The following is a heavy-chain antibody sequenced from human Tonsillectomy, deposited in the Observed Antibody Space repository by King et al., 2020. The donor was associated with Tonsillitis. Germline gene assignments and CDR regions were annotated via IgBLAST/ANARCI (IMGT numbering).Heavy chain of an antibody. CDR3: TRDVDDSESGYDYGLY. Sequence: VQLVESGGGLVKPGGSLRLSCAASGFTFSSYTMNWVRQTPGKVLEWVSSITHTSSDIYYADSVKGRFTISRDNAKNSLYLQMNSLNAEDTALYYCTRDVDDSESGYDYGLYWGQGTLVTVSS. D-gene: IGHD5-12*01. CDR2: ITHTSSDI. V-gene: IGHV3-21*01. CDR1: GFTFSSYT. J-gene: IGHJ4*02.